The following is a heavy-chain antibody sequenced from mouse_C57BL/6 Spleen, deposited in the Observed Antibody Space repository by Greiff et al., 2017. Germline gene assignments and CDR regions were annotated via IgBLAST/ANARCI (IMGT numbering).Heavy chain of an antibody. CDR3: ARHGGSSGHDYYAMDY. V-gene: IGHV2-6-1*01. CDR2: IWSDGST. Sequence: QVQLKQSGPGLVAPSQSLSITCTVSGFSLTSYGVHWVRQPPGKGLEWLVVIWSDGSTTYNSALKSRLSISKDNSKSQVFLKMNSLQTDDTAMYYGARHGGSSGHDYYAMDYWGQGTSVTVSS. J-gene: IGHJ4*01. CDR1: GFSLTSYG. D-gene: IGHD3-2*02.